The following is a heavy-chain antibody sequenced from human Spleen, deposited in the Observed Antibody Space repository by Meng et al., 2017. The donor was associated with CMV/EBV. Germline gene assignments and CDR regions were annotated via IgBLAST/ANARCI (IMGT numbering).Heavy chain of an antibody. CDR1: GDSINNSPYY. D-gene: IGHD3-3*01. V-gene: IGHV4-39*07. J-gene: IGHJ4*02. CDR3: ARDRGYYGTNDY. CDR2: VYYSGST. Sequence: TVSGDSINNSPYYWGWIRQPPGKGLQWIGTVYYSGSTYYNPSLKSRVTISVDTSKRRFSLKLRSVTAADTAVYYCARDRGYYGTNDYWGQGSLVTVSS.